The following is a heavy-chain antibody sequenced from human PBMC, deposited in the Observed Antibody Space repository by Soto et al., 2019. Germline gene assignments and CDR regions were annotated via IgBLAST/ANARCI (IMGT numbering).Heavy chain of an antibody. J-gene: IGHJ6*02. CDR1: GFTFGSYP. Sequence: VQLLESGGGLVQPGGSLRLSCAASGFTFGSYPMSWVRQAPGEGLEWVSAISGSGGRTYYADSVKGRFTISRDNSKNTLYLQMNSLRVEDTAVYYCAKANWNYGMDVWGQGTAVTVSS. D-gene: IGHD1-20*01. CDR3: AKANWNYGMDV. CDR2: ISGSGGRT. V-gene: IGHV3-23*01.